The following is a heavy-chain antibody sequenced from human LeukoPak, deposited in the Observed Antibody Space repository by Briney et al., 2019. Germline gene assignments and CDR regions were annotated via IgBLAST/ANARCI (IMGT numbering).Heavy chain of an antibody. V-gene: IGHV3-7*01. CDR3: ARDGTAAGLYFDL. D-gene: IGHD6-13*01. CDR1: GFTFTDYW. Sequence: GGSLRLSCEVSGFTFTDYWMNWVRQAPGKGPQWVASIRQDGSEKTYVDSVRGRFTISRDNTKNSLSLQLNGLRAEDTAVYYCARDGTAAGLYFDLWGQGTLVTVSS. CDR2: IRQDGSEK. J-gene: IGHJ4*01.